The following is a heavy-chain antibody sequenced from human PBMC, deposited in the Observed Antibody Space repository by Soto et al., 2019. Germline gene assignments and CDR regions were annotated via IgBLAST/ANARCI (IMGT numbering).Heavy chain of an antibody. CDR3: ARAGWSSSWYFDY. D-gene: IGHD6-13*01. CDR1: GDSVSGNSAA. CDR2: TYYRSKWYN. Sequence: SQTLSLTCAISGDSVSGNSAAWNWIRQSPSRGLEWLGRTYYRSKWYNDYAVSVKSRITVTPDTSKNQFSLHLNSVTPEDTAVYYCARAGWSSSWYFDYWGQGILVTVSS. J-gene: IGHJ4*02. V-gene: IGHV6-1*01.